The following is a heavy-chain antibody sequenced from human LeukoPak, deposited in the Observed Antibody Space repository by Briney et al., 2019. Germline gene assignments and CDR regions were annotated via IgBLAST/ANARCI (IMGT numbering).Heavy chain of an antibody. Sequence: GGSLRFSCGGSRFTFSTYAMSWVRQAPGKGLEWVSGISGSGSSTYYADSVKGRFTISRDNSKNTLYLQMNSLRAEDTAVYYCAKARDYDFWSGYSNYFDYWGQGTLVTVSP. J-gene: IGHJ4*02. CDR1: RFTFSTYA. D-gene: IGHD3-3*01. V-gene: IGHV3-23*01. CDR3: AKARDYDFWSGYSNYFDY. CDR2: ISGSGSST.